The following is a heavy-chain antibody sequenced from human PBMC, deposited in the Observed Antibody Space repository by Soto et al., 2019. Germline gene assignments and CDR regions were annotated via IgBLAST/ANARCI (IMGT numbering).Heavy chain of an antibody. CDR2: IRNKANSYTT. D-gene: IGHD6-6*01. Sequence: GGSLRLSCAASGFTFSDHYMDWVRQAPGKGLEWVGRIRNKANSYTTEYAGSVKGRFTISRDDLKNSLYLQMNSLKTEDTALYYCARVYSSSSWKTADYWGQGTLVTVSS. J-gene: IGHJ4*02. V-gene: IGHV3-72*01. CDR3: ARVYSSSSWKTADY. CDR1: GFTFSDHY.